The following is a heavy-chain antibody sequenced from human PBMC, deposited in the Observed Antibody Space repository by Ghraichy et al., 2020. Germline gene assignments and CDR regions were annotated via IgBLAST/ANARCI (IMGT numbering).Heavy chain of an antibody. CDR1: GYTFTSYG. CDR2: ISGYNGNT. CDR3: AREYPPQFYSSVWYEDY. Sequence: ASVKVSCKASGYTFTSYGISWVRQAPGQGLEWMGWISGYNGNTNYAQKVQGRVTMTTDTSTSTAYMELRSLRSDDTAVYYCAREYPPQFYSSVWYEDYWGQGTLGTVSS. J-gene: IGHJ4*02. V-gene: IGHV1-18*04. D-gene: IGHD6-19*01.